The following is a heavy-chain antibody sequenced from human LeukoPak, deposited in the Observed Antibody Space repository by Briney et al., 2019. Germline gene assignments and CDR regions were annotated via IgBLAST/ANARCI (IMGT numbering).Heavy chain of an antibody. V-gene: IGHV3-43*01. D-gene: IGHD6-19*01. Sequence: PGRSLRLSCAASGFTFSDYTMHWVRQAPGKGLEWVSLLSWDGGTKSYADSVKGRFTVSRDINKSSLYLKMTSLRTDDTAFYYCGKDISRRGMAVAEDWGRGTLVTVSS. J-gene: IGHJ4*02. CDR3: GKDISRRGMAVAED. CDR2: LSWDGGTK. CDR1: GFTFSDYT.